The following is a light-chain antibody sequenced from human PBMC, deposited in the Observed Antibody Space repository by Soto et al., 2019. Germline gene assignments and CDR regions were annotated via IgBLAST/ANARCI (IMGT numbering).Light chain of an antibody. CDR2: GAS. CDR3: QQYNNGPTYT. J-gene: IGKJ2*01. CDR1: QSISSS. V-gene: IGKV3-15*01. Sequence: EIVMTQSPATLSVSPGERATLSCRASQSISSSLAWYQQKPGQAPRLLIYGASTRATGIPARFSGSGSGTGFPLTISSLRSEDFAVYYCQQYNNGPTYTFVQGTKLEIK.